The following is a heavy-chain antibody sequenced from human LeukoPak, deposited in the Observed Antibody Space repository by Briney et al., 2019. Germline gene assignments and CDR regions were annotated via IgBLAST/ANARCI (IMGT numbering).Heavy chain of an antibody. J-gene: IGHJ4*02. D-gene: IGHD5-24*01. Sequence: GGSLRLSCAASGFTVSSNHMSWVRQAPGKGLECISVIYSGGSTDHADSVKGRLTISRDNSKNTLYLQMNSLRAEDTAMYYCAKDDAYLQYADWGQGTLVTVSS. CDR2: IYSGGST. CDR1: GFTVSSNH. V-gene: IGHV3-53*01. CDR3: AKDDAYLQYAD.